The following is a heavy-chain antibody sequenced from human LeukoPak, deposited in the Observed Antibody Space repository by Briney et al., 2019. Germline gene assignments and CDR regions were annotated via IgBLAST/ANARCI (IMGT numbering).Heavy chain of an antibody. Sequence: GGSLRLSCAASGFTFSSYEMNWVRQAPGKELEWVSYISSSGSTIYYADPVKGRFTISRDNAKNSLYLQMNSLRAEDTAVYYCARDASPSPVAGTNYFDYWGQGTLVTVSS. CDR3: ARDASPSPVAGTNYFDY. CDR1: GFTFSSYE. D-gene: IGHD6-19*01. J-gene: IGHJ4*02. CDR2: ISSSGSTI. V-gene: IGHV3-48*03.